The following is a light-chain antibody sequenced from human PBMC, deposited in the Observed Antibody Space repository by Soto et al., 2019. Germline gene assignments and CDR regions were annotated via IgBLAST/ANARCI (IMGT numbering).Light chain of an antibody. CDR2: GAF. J-gene: IGKJ4*01. V-gene: IGKV1-6*01. Sequence: AIQMTQSPPSLSASVGDTVTISCRASRGVRSDVAWYQQRPGSVPKVLIYGAFNLYTGVPSRFSGSGYGSDFSLTISSLQPEDSATYYCVQDFNYPLTFGGGTKVDIK. CDR3: VQDFNYPLT. CDR1: RGVRSD.